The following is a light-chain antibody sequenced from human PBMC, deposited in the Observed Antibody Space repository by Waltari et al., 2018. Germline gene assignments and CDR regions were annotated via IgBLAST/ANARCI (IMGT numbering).Light chain of an antibody. CDR1: QSVGIS. CDR3: QKDDSLPAT. CDR2: HAS. V-gene: IGKV3-20*01. Sequence: EIVLTQSPGTLSWSQGERATLSCRASQSVGISLDWYQQKPGQAPRLLIYHASTRATVIPDSLSNRGSVTEFSRTISKLKPEEFAVYYCQKDDSLPATFGHVTKVEIK. J-gene: IGKJ1*01.